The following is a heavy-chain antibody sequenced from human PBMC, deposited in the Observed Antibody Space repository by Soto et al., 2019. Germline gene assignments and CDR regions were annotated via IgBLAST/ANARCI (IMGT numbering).Heavy chain of an antibody. CDR1: GFTFSSYS. CDR2: ISSSSSTI. CDR3: TTTNYYYGAGSYYSNYYYYYMDG. Sequence: EVQLVESGGGLVQPGGSLRLSCAASGFTFSSYSMNWVRQAPGKGLEWVSYISSSSSTIYYADSVKGRFTISRDNAKNSLDLQMNILRAEDTAVYYFTTTNYYYGAGSYYSNYYYYYMDGWGKGTTVTVSS. J-gene: IGHJ6*03. D-gene: IGHD3-10*01. V-gene: IGHV3-48*01.